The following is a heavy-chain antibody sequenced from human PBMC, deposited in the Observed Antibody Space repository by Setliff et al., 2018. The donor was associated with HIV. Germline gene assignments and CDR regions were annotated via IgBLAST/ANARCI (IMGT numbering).Heavy chain of an antibody. CDR2: ISSSSSSI. J-gene: IGHJ4*02. CDR3: VRGPQFTLH. V-gene: IGHV3-48*04. CDR1: GFTFSDYG. D-gene: IGHD1-26*01. Sequence: GGSLRLSCAASGFTFSDYGMHWVRQAPGKGLEWVSYISSSSSSIYHADSVKDRFTISRDNAKNTLYLQMNRLRADDTAVYYCVRGPQFTLHWGQGTLVTVSS.